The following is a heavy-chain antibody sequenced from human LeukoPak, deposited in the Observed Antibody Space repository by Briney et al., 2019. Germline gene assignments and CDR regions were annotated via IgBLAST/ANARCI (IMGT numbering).Heavy chain of an antibody. J-gene: IGHJ6*02. CDR1: GFSLSNYY. CDR2: INHNGNVN. V-gene: IGHV3-7*03. CDR3: ARGGCLDV. Sequence: GGSLRLSCAASGFSLSNYYMTWFRQDPGKGLEWVASINHNGNVNRYVDSVKGRFTISRDNAKNSLYLQMSNLRAEDTAVYFCARGGCLDVWGQGATVTVSS. D-gene: IGHD3-16*01.